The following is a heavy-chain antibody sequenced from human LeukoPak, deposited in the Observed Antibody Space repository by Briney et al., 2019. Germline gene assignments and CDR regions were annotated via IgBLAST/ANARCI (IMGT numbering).Heavy chain of an antibody. CDR1: GFTFSSYS. D-gene: IGHD1/OR15-1a*01. J-gene: IGHJ4*02. V-gene: IGHV3-21*01. CDR3: ARDRRGTNSFDY. CDR2: ISSSSSYI. Sequence: GGSLRLSCAASGFTFSSYSMNWVRQAPGKGLEWVSSISSSSSYIYYADSVKGRFTISRDNAKNSLYLQMNSLRAEDTAVYYCARDRRGTNSFDYWGQGTLVTVSS.